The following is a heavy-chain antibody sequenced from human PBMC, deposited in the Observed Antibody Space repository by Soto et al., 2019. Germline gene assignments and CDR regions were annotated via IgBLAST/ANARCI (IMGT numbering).Heavy chain of an antibody. D-gene: IGHD3-10*02. CDR3: ARYVDKGNYFDY. V-gene: IGHV4-31*03. J-gene: IGHJ4*02. CDR2: IYYSGST. Sequence: SETLSLTCTVSGGSISSGGYYWGWIRQHPGKGLEWIGYIYYSGSTYYNPSLKSRVTISVDTSKDQFSLKLSSVTAADTAVYYCARYVDKGNYFDYWGQGTLVTVSS. CDR1: GGSISSGGYY.